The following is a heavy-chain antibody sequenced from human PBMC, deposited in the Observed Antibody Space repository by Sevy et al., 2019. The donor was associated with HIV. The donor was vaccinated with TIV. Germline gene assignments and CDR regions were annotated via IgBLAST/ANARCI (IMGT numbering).Heavy chain of an antibody. CDR1: GGSISSYY. CDR2: IYYSGST. V-gene: IGHV4-59*01. CDR3: ASLLTSLDY. Sequence: SGTLSLTCAVSGGSISSYYWSWIRQPPGKGLEWIGYIYYSGSTNYNPSLKSRVTISVDTSKNQFSLKLSSLTAADTAVYYCASLLTSLDYWGQGTLVTVSS. J-gene: IGHJ4*02. D-gene: IGHD2-21*01.